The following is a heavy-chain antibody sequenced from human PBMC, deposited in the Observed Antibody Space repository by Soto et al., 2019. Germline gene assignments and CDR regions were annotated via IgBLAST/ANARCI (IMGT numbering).Heavy chain of an antibody. D-gene: IGHD3-10*01. J-gene: IGHJ6*03. CDR3: ARLGAWGGSGSYYLYYYYYMDV. CDR2: IYYSGST. CDR1: GGSISSYY. V-gene: IGHV4-59*08. Sequence: PSETLSLTCTVSGGSISSYYWSWIRQPPGKGLEWIGYIYYSGSTNYNPSLKSRVTISVDTSKNQFSLKLSSVTAADTAVYYCARLGAWGGSGSYYLYYYYYMDVWGKGTTVTVSS.